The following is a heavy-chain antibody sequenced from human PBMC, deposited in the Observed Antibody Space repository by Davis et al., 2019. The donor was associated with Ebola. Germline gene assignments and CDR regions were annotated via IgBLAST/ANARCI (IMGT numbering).Heavy chain of an antibody. V-gene: IGHV3-48*02. CDR1: GFTFSTYG. D-gene: IGHD6-19*01. J-gene: IGHJ4*02. CDR3: ATDPEGWLDFDY. Sequence: GESLKISCAASGFTFSTYGMTWVRQAPGKGLEWVSHINSGGSYISYTDSVKGRFIISRDDAKSTVYLQINSLRDEDTAIYYCATDPEGWLDFDYWGQGTLVTVSS. CDR2: INSGGSYI.